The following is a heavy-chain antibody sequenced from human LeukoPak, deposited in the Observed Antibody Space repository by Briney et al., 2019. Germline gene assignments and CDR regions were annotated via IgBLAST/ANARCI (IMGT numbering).Heavy chain of an antibody. CDR2: ISGSGGST. D-gene: IGHD6-19*01. V-gene: IGHV3-23*01. Sequence: HAGGSLRLSCAASGFTFSSYAMSWVRQAPGKGLEWVSAISGSGGSTYYADSVKGRFTISRDNSKNTLYLQMDSLRAEDTAVYYCAKEMGARGIAVAGTAAFDIWGQGTMVTVSS. CDR1: GFTFSSYA. J-gene: IGHJ3*02. CDR3: AKEMGARGIAVAGTAAFDI.